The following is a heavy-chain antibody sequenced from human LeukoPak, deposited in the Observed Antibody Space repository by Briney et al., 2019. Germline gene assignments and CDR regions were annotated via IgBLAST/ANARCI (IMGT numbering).Heavy chain of an antibody. V-gene: IGHV1-2*02. Sequence: ASVKVSCKASGYTSTGYYMHWVRQAPGQGLEWMGWINPNSGGTNYAQKFQGRVTMTRDTSISTAYMELSRLRSDDTAVYYCARTTMIVVVIDVAFDIWGQGTMATVSS. CDR1: GYTSTGYY. D-gene: IGHD3-22*01. J-gene: IGHJ3*02. CDR3: ARTTMIVVVIDVAFDI. CDR2: INPNSGGT.